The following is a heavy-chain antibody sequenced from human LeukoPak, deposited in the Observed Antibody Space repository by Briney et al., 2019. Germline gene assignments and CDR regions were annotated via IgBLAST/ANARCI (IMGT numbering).Heavy chain of an antibody. V-gene: IGHV4-30-2*01. J-gene: IGHJ4*02. CDR1: GGSISSGGYS. CDR3: ARRGTYYDFWSGYYLYYFDY. D-gene: IGHD3-3*01. Sequence: SQTLSLTCAVSGGSISSGGYSWSWIRQPPGKGLEWIEYIYHSGSTYYNPSLKSRVTISVDRSKNQFSLKLSSVTAADTAVYYCARRGTYYDFWSGYYLYYFDYWGQGTLVTVSS. CDR2: IYHSGST.